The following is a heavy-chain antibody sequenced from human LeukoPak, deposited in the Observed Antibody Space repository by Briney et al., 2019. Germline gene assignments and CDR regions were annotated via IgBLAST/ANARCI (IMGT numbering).Heavy chain of an antibody. V-gene: IGHV3-23*01. J-gene: IGHJ4*02. D-gene: IGHD2-2*02. CDR3: AKGGCSSTSCYTGDDY. CDR2: ISGSGGST. CDR1: GITFSSYA. Sequence: PGGSLRLSCAASGITFSSYAMSWVRQAPGKGLEWVSSISGSGGSTYYADSVKGRFTISRDNSKNTLFLQMNSLRAEDTAVYYCAKGGCSSTSCYTGDDYWGQGTLVTVSS.